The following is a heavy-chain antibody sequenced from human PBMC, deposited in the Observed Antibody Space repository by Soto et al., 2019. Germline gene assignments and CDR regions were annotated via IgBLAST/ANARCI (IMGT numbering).Heavy chain of an antibody. J-gene: IGHJ6*02. CDR1: GASITSYY. CDR3: AGSAGDDFFYYGMDV. D-gene: IGHD4-17*01. V-gene: IGHV4-4*07. Sequence: LSLTCSVSGASITSYYWSWIRQSAGEGLQWIGRVYARGATNYNPSLKSRVTISGDTSKNQFSLKLTSVTAADTAVYYCAGSAGDDFFYYGMDVWGHGTTVTVSS. CDR2: VYARGAT.